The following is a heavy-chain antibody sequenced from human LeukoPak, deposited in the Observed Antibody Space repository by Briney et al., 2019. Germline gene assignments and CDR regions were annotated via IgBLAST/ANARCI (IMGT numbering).Heavy chain of an antibody. CDR1: GGSISSGSYY. D-gene: IGHD3-22*01. V-gene: IGHV4-61*02. CDR3: ARSGHYYDSSGYYSYYFDY. CDR2: IYTSGST. J-gene: IGHJ4*02. Sequence: SQTLSLTCTVSGGSISSGSYYWSWIRQPAGKGLEWIGRIYTSGSTNYNPSHKSRVTISVDTSKNQFSLKLSSVTAADTAVYYCARSGHYYDSSGYYSYYFDYWGQGTLVTVSS.